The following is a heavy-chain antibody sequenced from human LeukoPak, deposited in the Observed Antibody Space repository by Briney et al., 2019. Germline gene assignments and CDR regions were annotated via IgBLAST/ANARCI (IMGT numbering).Heavy chain of an antibody. CDR2: IRSKTYGGTT. Sequence: PGGSLRLSCTASGFTFGDYGMNWVRQAPGKGLEWVGFIRSKTYGGTTEYAASVKGRFTISRDDSKSIAYLQLNSLKSEDTAVYYCTRGRQTDHWGQGTLVTVSS. V-gene: IGHV3-49*04. CDR3: TRGRQTDH. CDR1: GFTFGDYG. J-gene: IGHJ5*02.